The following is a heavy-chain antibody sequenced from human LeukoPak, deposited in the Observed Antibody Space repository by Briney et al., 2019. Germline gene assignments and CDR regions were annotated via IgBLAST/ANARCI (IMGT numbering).Heavy chain of an antibody. CDR3: VRGSTVASPYLYYYYMDV. D-gene: IGHD3-16*01. CDR2: MNPNSGNT. V-gene: IGHV1-8*03. Sequence: ASVTVSCTASGYTFSSYDSNWVRQATGQGLEPMGWMNPNSGNTGYAQKFQGRVTISRNTSISTAYMELSSLRSEDTAVYYCVRGSTVASPYLYYYYMDVWGKGTTVTVSS. J-gene: IGHJ6*03. CDR1: GYTFSSYD.